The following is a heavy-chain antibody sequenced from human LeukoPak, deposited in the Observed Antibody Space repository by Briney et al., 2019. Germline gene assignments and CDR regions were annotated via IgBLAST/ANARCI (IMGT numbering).Heavy chain of an antibody. Sequence: ASVKVSCKASGYTFTSYDINWVRQATGQGLEWMGWMNPNSGNTGYAQKFQGRVTMTRNTFISTAYMELSSLRSEDTAVYYCARTPTYYYGSGIDYWGQGTLVTVSS. D-gene: IGHD3-10*01. V-gene: IGHV1-8*01. CDR2: MNPNSGNT. CDR1: GYTFTSYD. J-gene: IGHJ4*02. CDR3: ARTPTYYYGSGIDY.